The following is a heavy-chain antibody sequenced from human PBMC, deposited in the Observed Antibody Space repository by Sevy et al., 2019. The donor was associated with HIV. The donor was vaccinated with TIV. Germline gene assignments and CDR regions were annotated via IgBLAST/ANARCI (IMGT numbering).Heavy chain of an antibody. Sequence: EGSLRLSCAASGFTFSNAWMSWVLQAPGKGLEWVGRIKSKTDGGTTDYAAPVKGRFTISREDSKNTLYLQMNSLKTVDTAVYYCTTYYADYSGGEYFDDWGQGTLVTVSS. CDR3: TTYYADYSGGEYFDD. D-gene: IGHD4-17*01. J-gene: IGHJ4*02. CDR1: GFTFSNAW. V-gene: IGHV3-15*01. CDR2: IKSKTDGGTT.